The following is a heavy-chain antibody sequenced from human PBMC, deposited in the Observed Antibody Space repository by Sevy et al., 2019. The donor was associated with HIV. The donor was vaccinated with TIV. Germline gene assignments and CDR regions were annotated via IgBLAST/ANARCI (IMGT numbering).Heavy chain of an antibody. V-gene: IGHV4-59*01. Sequence: SETLSLSCTVSGGSISSFYWNWIRQSPGKGLEWIGYIPFSGSTIYNPSLKSRVTITVDTSKNQFSLKLSSVTAADTAVYYCASGIFSYGYWREFDYWGQGNLVTVSS. D-gene: IGHD5-18*01. CDR3: ASGIFSYGYWREFDY. CDR2: IPFSGST. CDR1: GGSISSFY. J-gene: IGHJ4*02.